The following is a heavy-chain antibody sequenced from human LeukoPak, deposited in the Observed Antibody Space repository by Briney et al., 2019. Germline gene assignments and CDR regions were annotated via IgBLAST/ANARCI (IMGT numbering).Heavy chain of an antibody. J-gene: IGHJ3*02. V-gene: IGHV1-46*01. CDR2: INPSGGSA. Sequence: VASVKVSCKASGGTFSSYAISWVRQAPGQGPGWMGIINPSGGSATFAQEFQGRGTMTGDTSTSTVYMELNSLRSEDTAVYYCARADSSYDSFDIWGQGTMVTVSS. CDR1: GGTFSSYA. CDR3: ARADSSYDSFDI. D-gene: IGHD3-22*01.